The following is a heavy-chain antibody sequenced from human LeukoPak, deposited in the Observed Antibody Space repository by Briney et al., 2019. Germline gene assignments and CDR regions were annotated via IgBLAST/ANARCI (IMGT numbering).Heavy chain of an antibody. J-gene: IGHJ4*02. CDR2: IYYSGST. D-gene: IGHD3-3*01. CDR1: GGSISSSSYY. Sequence: PSETLSLTCTVSGGSISSSSYYWGWIRQPPGKGLEWIGSIYYSGSTYYNPSLKSRVTISVDTSKNQFSLKLSSVTAADTAVYYCARGYDFWSGYYYYFDYWGQGTLVTVSS. CDR3: ARGYDFWSGYYYYFDY. V-gene: IGHV4-39*01.